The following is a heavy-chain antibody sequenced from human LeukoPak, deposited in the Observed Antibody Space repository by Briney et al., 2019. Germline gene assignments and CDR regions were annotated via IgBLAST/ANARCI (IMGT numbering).Heavy chain of an antibody. Sequence: GESLKISCKGSGYSFTSYWIGWVRQLPGKGLEWMGVIYPGDSDTRYGPSFPGQVTISADKSITTAYLQWSRLRASDSAIYYCARRARARSGEGFDYWGQGTLVTVSS. CDR1: GYSFTSYW. J-gene: IGHJ4*02. CDR3: ARRARARSGEGFDY. D-gene: IGHD3-22*01. CDR2: IYPGDSDT. V-gene: IGHV5-51*01.